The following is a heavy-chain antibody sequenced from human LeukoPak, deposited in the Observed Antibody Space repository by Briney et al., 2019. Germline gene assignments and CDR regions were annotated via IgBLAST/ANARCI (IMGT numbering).Heavy chain of an antibody. V-gene: IGHV3-48*04. CDR3: TRETATVIYQ. Sequence: PGGSLRLSCAASGFTFSNFNMNWVRQAPGKGLEWIAYISVSSSAIYYADSVKGRFTISRDNAKNSLYLQMNNLRAEDTAVYYCTRETATVIYQWGQGTLVSVSS. CDR1: GFTFSNFN. J-gene: IGHJ4*02. D-gene: IGHD4-17*01. CDR2: ISVSSSAI.